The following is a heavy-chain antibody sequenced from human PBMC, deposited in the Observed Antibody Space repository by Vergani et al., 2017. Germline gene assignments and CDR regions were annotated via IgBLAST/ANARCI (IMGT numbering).Heavy chain of an antibody. CDR3: ARANPLYYYYGMDV. CDR1: GGSISSGGYS. Sequence: QVQLQESGPGLVKPSQTLSLTCAVSGGSISSGGYSWSWIRQPPGKGLEWIGYIYHSGSTYYNPSLKSRVTISVDRSKNQFSLKLSSVTAADTAVYYCARANPLYYYYGMDVWGQGTTVTVSS. J-gene: IGHJ6*02. V-gene: IGHV4-30-2*01. D-gene: IGHD1-14*01. CDR2: IYHSGST.